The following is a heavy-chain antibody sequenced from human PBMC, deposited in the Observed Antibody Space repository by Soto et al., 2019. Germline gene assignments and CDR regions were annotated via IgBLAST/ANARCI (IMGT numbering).Heavy chain of an antibody. V-gene: IGHV2-70*01. CDR2: IDWDDDK. Sequence: SSPTLVNTTQTLTLTCTFSGFALSTSGMCVSWIRQPPGKALEWLALIDWDDDKYYSTSLKTRLTISKDTSKNQVVLTMTNMDPVDTATYYCARILVAGNGYYCYGMDVWGQGTTVTVYS. D-gene: IGHD6-19*01. CDR3: ARILVAGNGYYCYGMDV. CDR1: GFALSTSGMC. J-gene: IGHJ6*02.